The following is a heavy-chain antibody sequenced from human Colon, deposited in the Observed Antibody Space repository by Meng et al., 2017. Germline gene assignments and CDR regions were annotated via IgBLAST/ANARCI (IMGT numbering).Heavy chain of an antibody. D-gene: IGHD5-18*01. Sequence: QVHLQQSGPGLVKPSQTPTLPCVNSGDSDSSNNAAWNWIRQSPSRGLEWLGRTYYRYKWYNEYAVSVKSRMTFNADTSKNQVSLQVNSVTPEDTAVYYCARDHGYSYGLPLDYWGQGILVTVSS. CDR3: ARDHGYSYGLPLDY. J-gene: IGHJ4*02. CDR1: GDSDSSNNAA. V-gene: IGHV6-1*01. CDR2: TYYRYKWYN.